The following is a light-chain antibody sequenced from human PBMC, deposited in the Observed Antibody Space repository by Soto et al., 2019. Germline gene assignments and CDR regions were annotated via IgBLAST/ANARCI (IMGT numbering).Light chain of an antibody. Sequence: QSALTQPASVSGSPGQSITISCTGTSSDVGGYNYVSWYQHHPGKAPKLMIYDVSNRPSGVSNRFSGSKSGNTASLTISGLQPEDEPNNYCSPYTTTNPPQMVLGPGTRVTVL. CDR2: DVS. CDR1: SSDVGGYNY. CDR3: SPYTTTNPPQMV. V-gene: IGLV2-14*03. J-gene: IGLJ1*01.